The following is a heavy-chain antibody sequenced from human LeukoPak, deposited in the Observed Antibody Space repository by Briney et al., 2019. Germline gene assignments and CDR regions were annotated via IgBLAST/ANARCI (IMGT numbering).Heavy chain of an antibody. J-gene: IGHJ4*02. CDR1: GFAFRDYV. CDR3: AKGGFGRPFDY. Sequence: PGGSLRLSCAASGFAFRDYVMNWVRQAPGKGLEWVSVISGSGGSTYYVDSVQGRFTISRDNSKNTLFLQMDSLRAEDTAVYYCAKGGFGRPFDYWGQGTLVTVSS. D-gene: IGHD3-10*01. V-gene: IGHV3-23*01. CDR2: ISGSGGST.